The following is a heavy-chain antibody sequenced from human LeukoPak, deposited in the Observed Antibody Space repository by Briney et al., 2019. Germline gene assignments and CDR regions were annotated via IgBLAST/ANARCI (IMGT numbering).Heavy chain of an antibody. CDR2: IYPGDSDT. D-gene: IGHD2-2*02. Sequence: GESLKISCKGSGYSFPNYWIGWVRQMPGKGLEWMGIIYPGDSDTRYSPSFQDQVTISVDKSISTAYLQWSSLKVSDTAMYYCARGPYAYTSSATLGSYNWFDPWGQGSLVTVSS. J-gene: IGHJ5*02. V-gene: IGHV5-51*01. CDR3: ARGPYAYTSSATLGSYNWFDP. CDR1: GYSFPNYW.